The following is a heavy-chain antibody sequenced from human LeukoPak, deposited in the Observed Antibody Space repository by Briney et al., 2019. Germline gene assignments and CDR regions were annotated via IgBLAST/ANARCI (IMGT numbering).Heavy chain of an antibody. CDR2: IRYDGSNK. V-gene: IGHV3-30*02. CDR1: GFTFSSYG. Sequence: GGSLRLSCAASGFTFSSYGMHWVRQAPGKGLEWVAFIRYDGSNKYYADSVKGRFTISRDNSKNTLYLQMNSLRAEDTAVYYCAKGGRGSSSVFDYWGQGTLVTVSS. D-gene: IGHD6-13*01. J-gene: IGHJ4*02. CDR3: AKGGRGSSSVFDY.